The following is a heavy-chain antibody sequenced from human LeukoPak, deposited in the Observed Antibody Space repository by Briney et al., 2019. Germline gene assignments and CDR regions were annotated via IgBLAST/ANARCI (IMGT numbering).Heavy chain of an antibody. CDR2: IYTSGST. V-gene: IGHV4-4*07. D-gene: IGHD3-16*01. J-gene: IGHJ5*02. Sequence: SETLSLTCTVSGGSISSYYWSWIRQPAGKGLEWIGRIYTSGSTNYNPSLKSRVTMSVDTSKNQFSLKLRSVTAADTAVYYCARVIRVYDYVWGALDPWGQGTLVTVSS. CDR3: ARVIRVYDYVWGALDP. CDR1: GGSISSYY.